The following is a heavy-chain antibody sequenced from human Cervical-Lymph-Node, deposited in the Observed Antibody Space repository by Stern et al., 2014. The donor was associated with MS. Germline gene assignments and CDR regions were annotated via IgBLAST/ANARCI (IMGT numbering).Heavy chain of an antibody. J-gene: IGHJ4*02. CDR2: IYTSGST. CDR3: ASAGGNPSYFDY. Sequence: QVQLQESGPGLVKPSQTLSLTCTVSGGSISSGSYYWSWIRQPAGKGLEWIGRIYTSGSTNYNPSLKSRVTISVDTSKNQFSLKLSSVTAADTAVYYCASAGGNPSYFDYWGQGTLVTVSS. CDR1: GGSISSGSYY. D-gene: IGHD4-23*01. V-gene: IGHV4-61*02.